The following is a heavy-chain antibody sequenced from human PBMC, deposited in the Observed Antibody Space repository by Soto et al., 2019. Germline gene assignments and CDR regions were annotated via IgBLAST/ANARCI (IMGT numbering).Heavy chain of an antibody. CDR2: INHSGST. V-gene: IGHV4-34*01. CDR3: ARWGIAVAGYYFDY. D-gene: IGHD6-19*01. CDR1: GGSFSGYY. J-gene: IGHJ4*02. Sequence: SETLSLTCAVYGGSFSGYYWSWIRQPPGKGLEWIGEINHSGSTNYNPSLKSRVTISVDTSKNQFSLKLSSVTAADTAVYYCARWGIAVAGYYFDYWGQGTLVTVSS.